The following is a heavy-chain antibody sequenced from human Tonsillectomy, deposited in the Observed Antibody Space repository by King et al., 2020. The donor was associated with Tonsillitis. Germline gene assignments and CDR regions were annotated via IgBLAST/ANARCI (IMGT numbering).Heavy chain of an antibody. CDR2: MNPNSGNT. Sequence: VQLVESGAEVKKPGASVKVSCKASGYTFTSYDINWVRQATGQGLEWMGWMNPNSGNTGYAQTFQGRVTMTRNTSISTAYMELSSLRSEDTAVYYCAMGFGGYEFWSGYYILEGVDYWGQGTLVTVSS. D-gene: IGHD3-3*01. CDR1: GYTFTSYD. V-gene: IGHV1-8*01. CDR3: AMGFGGYEFWSGYYILEGVDY. J-gene: IGHJ4*02.